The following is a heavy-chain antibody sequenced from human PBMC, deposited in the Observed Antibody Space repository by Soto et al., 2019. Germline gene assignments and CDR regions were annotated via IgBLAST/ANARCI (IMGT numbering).Heavy chain of an antibody. D-gene: IGHD3-22*01. V-gene: IGHV5-10-1*01. CDR2: IDPSDSYT. CDR1: GYRFTSYG. J-gene: IGHJ3*02. CDR3: ARPNYYDSSGIGPRAFDI. Sequence: GSLKISCKGCGYRFTSYGISWVRQMPGKGLEWMGRIDPSDSYTNYSPSFQGHVTTSADKSISTAYLQWSSLKASDTAMYYCARPNYYDSSGIGPRAFDIWGQGTMVTASS.